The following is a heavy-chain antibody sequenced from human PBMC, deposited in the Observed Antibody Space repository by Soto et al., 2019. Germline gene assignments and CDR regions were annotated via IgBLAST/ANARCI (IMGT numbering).Heavy chain of an antibody. CDR3: AKDYRTTVTLFDY. V-gene: IGHV3-53*01. CDR1: GFTVSSNY. D-gene: IGHD4-17*01. J-gene: IGHJ4*02. CDR2: IYSGGST. Sequence: GGSLRLSCAASGFTVSSNYMSWVRQAPGKGLEWVSVIYSGGSTYYADSVKGRFTISRDNSKNTLYLQMNSLRAEDTAVYYCAKDYRTTVTLFDYWGQGTLVTVSS.